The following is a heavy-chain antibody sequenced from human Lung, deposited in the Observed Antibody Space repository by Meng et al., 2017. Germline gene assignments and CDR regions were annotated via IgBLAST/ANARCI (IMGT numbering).Heavy chain of an antibody. J-gene: IGHJ4*02. CDR1: GGSSSDYD. V-gene: IGHV4-34*01. Sequence: APLSRWGAGALDTSNTLSLSCVVSGGSSSDYDWSWIRQPPGKGLEWIGEINHSGSTNYNPSLESRATISVDTSQNNLSLKLSSVTAADSAVYYCARGPTTMAHDFDYWGQGTLVTVSS. CDR3: ARGPTTMAHDFDY. D-gene: IGHD4-11*01. CDR2: INHSGST.